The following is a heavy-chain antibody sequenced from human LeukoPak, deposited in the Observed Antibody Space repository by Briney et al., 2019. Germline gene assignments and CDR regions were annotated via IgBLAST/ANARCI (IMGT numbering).Heavy chain of an antibody. CDR2: IYYSGST. CDR1: GGSISSYY. D-gene: IGHD3-22*01. Sequence: SETLSLTCTVPGGSISSYYWSWIRQPPGKGLEWIGYIYYSGSTNYNPSLKSRVTISVDTSKIQFSLKLSSVTAADTAVYYCARGTKQSSGYYYYYGMDVWGQGATVTVSS. V-gene: IGHV4-59*01. CDR3: ARGTKQSSGYYYYYGMDV. J-gene: IGHJ6*02.